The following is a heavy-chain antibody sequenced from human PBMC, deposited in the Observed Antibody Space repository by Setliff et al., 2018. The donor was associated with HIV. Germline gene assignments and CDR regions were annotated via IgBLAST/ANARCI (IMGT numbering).Heavy chain of an antibody. D-gene: IGHD1-7*01. CDR1: GFPFSVHG. CDR2: IWYDGGTK. CDR3: AREGKTGTTLHPY. Sequence: HPGGSLRLSCEASGFPFSVHGMHWVRQSPGKGLEWLAVIWYDGGTKYYADSVKGRFTISRDNAKNSLYLQMNTLRAEDTAVYYCAREGKTGTTLHPYWDQGTLVTVSS. V-gene: IGHV3-33*01. J-gene: IGHJ4*02.